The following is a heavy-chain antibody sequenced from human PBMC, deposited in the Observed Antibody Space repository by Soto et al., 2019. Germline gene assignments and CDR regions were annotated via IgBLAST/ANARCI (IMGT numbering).Heavy chain of an antibody. CDR3: AHDVSHYDFWSGQAYRGMDV. CDR1: GFSLSTSGVA. D-gene: IGHD3-3*01. V-gene: IGHV2-5*01. J-gene: IGHJ6*02. CDR2: IYWNDDQ. Sequence: ESGPTLVNPTQTLTLTCTFSGFSLSTSGVAVGWIRQPPGKALEWLAFIYWNDDQRYSPSLKSRLTITKDTSKNQVVLTMTNMDPVDTATYYCAHDVSHYDFWSGQAYRGMDVWGQGTTVTVSS.